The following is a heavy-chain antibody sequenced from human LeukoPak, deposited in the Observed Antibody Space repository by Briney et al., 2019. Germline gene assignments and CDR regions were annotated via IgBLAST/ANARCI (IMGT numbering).Heavy chain of an antibody. Sequence: GGSLRLSCAVSGFTFSAYSMNWARQAPGKGLEWVSYISTAGTTIYYADSVKGRFTISRDNVDNSLYLQVNSLRVEDTALYYCARDFEVPAAAPDYYYYYYIDVWGKGTTVTVSS. CDR1: GFTFSAYS. CDR3: ARDFEVPAAAPDYYYYYYIDV. D-gene: IGHD2-2*01. CDR2: ISTAGTTI. V-gene: IGHV3-48*04. J-gene: IGHJ6*03.